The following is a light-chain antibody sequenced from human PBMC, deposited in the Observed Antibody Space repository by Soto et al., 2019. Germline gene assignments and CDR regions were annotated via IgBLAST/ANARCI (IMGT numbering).Light chain of an antibody. CDR1: SSDVGRYNS. CDR3: SSYTSSSTRV. J-gene: IGLJ1*01. Sequence: QSALTQPASVSGSPGQSITISCTGTSSDVGRYNSVSWYQLHPGKAPRLVIFDVDYRPSGVSNRFSGSKSGNTASLTISGLQAEDEADYYCSSYTSSSTRVFGTGNKVTVL. V-gene: IGLV2-14*03. CDR2: DVD.